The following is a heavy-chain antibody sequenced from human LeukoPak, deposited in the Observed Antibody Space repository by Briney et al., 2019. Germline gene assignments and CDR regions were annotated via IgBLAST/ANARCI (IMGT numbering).Heavy chain of an antibody. CDR1: GDSISGSNFY. J-gene: IGHJ4*02. CDR2: INYSVAV. Sequence: SETLSLTCTVSGDSISGSNFYWGWIRQSPGKGLEWLGSINYSVAVLHNPSLKSRVTLSVDTSQNQFSLNLRSVTAADTAVYYCARDLSGGRSYWGQGTVVTVSS. CDR3: ARDLSGGRSY. V-gene: IGHV4-39*02. D-gene: IGHD3-16*01.